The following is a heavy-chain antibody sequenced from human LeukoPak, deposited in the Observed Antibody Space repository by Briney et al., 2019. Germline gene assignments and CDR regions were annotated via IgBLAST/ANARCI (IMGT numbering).Heavy chain of an antibody. Sequence: SETLSLPCAVSGGSFSGFYWSWLRHPPGKGLEGIGEINHSGRTKYNPSLKSRVTISVDTSKSQFSLQLSSVTAADTAVYYCARGPPYYYDSTGYYRFDYWGQGTLVTVSS. D-gene: IGHD3-22*01. V-gene: IGHV4-34*01. CDR1: GGSFSGFY. J-gene: IGHJ4*02. CDR3: ARGPPYYYDSTGYYRFDY. CDR2: INHSGRT.